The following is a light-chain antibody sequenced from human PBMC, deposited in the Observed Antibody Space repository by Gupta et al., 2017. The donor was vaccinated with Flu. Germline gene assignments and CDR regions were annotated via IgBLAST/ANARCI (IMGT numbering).Light chain of an antibody. CDR1: NFNIGSNY. CDR3: AAWDKNLNGDV. CDR2: SGN. Sequence: SVLTPPPSASWTVGQSLIISCSGNNFNIGSNYVSWFQQLPGTAPKLVIYSGNQRPSGVPDRFSASKSGTSGSLTISGLRPDDEAVYYCAAWDKNLNGDVFGSGTKVTVL. V-gene: IGLV1-47*02. J-gene: IGLJ1*01.